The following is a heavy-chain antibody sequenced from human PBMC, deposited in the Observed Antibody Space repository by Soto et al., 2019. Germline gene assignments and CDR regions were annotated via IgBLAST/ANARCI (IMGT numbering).Heavy chain of an antibody. V-gene: IGHV3-23*01. J-gene: IGHJ4*02. CDR1: GFTFSTYA. Sequence: EVQLLESGGGLVQPGGSLRLSCAASGFTFSTYAMSWVRKAPGKELEWVSAISGTGGSTYYADSVKGRFTISRDNSKNTLYLQMNSLRAEDTAVYYCAKNWDTTSSSSSHWGQGTLVTVSS. CDR2: ISGTGGST. CDR3: AKNWDTTSSSSSH. D-gene: IGHD6-6*01.